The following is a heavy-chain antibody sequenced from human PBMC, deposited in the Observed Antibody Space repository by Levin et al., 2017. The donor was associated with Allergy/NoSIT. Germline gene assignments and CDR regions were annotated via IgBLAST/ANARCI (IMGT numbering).Heavy chain of an antibody. V-gene: IGHV3-23*01. J-gene: IGHJ4*02. CDR1: GFTFSSYA. D-gene: IGHD3-22*01. Sequence: TGGSLRLSCAASGFTFSSYAMSWVRQAPGKGLEWVSAISGSGGSTFYADSVKGRFTISRDNSKNTRFLQMNSLRDEETAVYYVAKPRGITLRVVADLDYWGQGTLVTVAA. CDR2: ISGSGGST. CDR3: AKPRGITLRVVADLDY.